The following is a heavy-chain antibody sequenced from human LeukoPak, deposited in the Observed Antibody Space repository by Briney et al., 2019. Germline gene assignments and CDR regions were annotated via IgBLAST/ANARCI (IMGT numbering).Heavy chain of an antibody. CDR2: ISAYNGNT. CDR3: ARDWRTRYDLRFDY. D-gene: IGHD3-3*01. CDR1: GYTFTSYG. J-gene: IGHJ4*02. Sequence: ASVKVSCKASGYTFTSYGICWVRQAPGQGLEWMGWISAYNGNTNYAQKLQGRVTMTTDTSTSTAYMELRSLRSDDTAVYYCARDWRTRYDLRFDYWGQGTLVTVSS. V-gene: IGHV1-18*01.